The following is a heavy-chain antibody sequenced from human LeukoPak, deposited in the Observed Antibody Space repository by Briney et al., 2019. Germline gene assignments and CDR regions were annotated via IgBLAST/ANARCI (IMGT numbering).Heavy chain of an antibody. D-gene: IGHD4-17*01. CDR2: IYYSGST. Sequence: PSETLSLTCTVSGGSISSSSYYWGWIRQPPGKGLEWIGSIYYSGSTYYNPSLKSRVTISVDTSKNQFSLKLSSVTAADTAVYYCAAYGDYEGAFDIWGQGTMVTVSS. J-gene: IGHJ3*02. CDR1: GGSISSSSYY. CDR3: AAYGDYEGAFDI. V-gene: IGHV4-39*07.